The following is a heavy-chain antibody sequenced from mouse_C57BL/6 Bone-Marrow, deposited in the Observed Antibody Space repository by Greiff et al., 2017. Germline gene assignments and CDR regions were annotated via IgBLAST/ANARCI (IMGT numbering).Heavy chain of an antibody. CDR3: TPNYDYDDYAMDY. D-gene: IGHD2-4*01. Sequence: EVMLVESGAELVRPGASVKLSCTASGFNFKDDYMHWVKQRPEQGLEWIGWIDPENGATEYASKFQGKATITADTSSNTAYLQLSSLTSEDTAVYYCTPNYDYDDYAMDYWGQGTSVTVSS. V-gene: IGHV14-4*01. CDR1: GFNFKDDY. J-gene: IGHJ4*01. CDR2: IDPENGAT.